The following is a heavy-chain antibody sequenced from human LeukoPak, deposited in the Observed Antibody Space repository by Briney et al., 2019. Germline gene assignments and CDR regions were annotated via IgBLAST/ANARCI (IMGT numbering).Heavy chain of an antibody. Sequence: SETLSLTCTVSGGSISSYYWSWIRQPAGKGLEWIGRIYTSGSTNYNPSLKSRVTISVDTSKNQFSLKLSSVTAADTAVYYCAREGYSYGYSGWFDPWGQGTLVTVSS. CDR2: IYTSGST. J-gene: IGHJ5*02. CDR3: AREGYSYGYSGWFDP. V-gene: IGHV4-4*07. D-gene: IGHD5-18*01. CDR1: GGSISSYY.